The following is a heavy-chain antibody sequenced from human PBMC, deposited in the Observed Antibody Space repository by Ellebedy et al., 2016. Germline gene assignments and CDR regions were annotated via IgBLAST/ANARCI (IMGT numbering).Heavy chain of an antibody. CDR1: GYSLTSYW. V-gene: IGHV5-51*01. Sequence: KVSCKGSGYSLTSYWIGWVRQMPGKGLEWMGIIYPGDSYTNYSPSFQGHVTISADKSISTAYLQWSSLKASDTAMYYCARHAYYRDYYFDYWGQGTLVTVSS. CDR3: ARHAYYRDYYFDY. J-gene: IGHJ4*02. D-gene: IGHD1-26*01. CDR2: IYPGDSYT.